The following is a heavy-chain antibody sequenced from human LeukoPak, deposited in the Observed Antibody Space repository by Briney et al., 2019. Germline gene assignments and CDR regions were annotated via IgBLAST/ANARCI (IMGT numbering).Heavy chain of an antibody. D-gene: IGHD3-22*01. CDR2: ISSSSSTI. CDR3: ASSRYDSSGYYGIVGH. Sequence: GGSLRHSCAASGFTFSSYRMNWVRQAPGKGLEWISYISSSSSTIYYADSVKGRFTISRDNAKNSLYLQMNSLRAEDTAVYYCASSRYDSSGYYGIVGHWGQGTLVTVSS. CDR1: GFTFSSYR. V-gene: IGHV3-48*01. J-gene: IGHJ5*02.